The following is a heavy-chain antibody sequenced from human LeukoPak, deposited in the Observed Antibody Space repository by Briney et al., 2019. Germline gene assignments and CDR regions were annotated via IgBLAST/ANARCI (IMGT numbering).Heavy chain of an antibody. J-gene: IGHJ5*02. CDR3: ARAICNSDAGCYIRFDP. Sequence: SETLSLTCTVSGASIARDDYYWSWIRRLPGKGLEWIGYIYYSGTTYYNPSLKSRPTISVDTSKNQFSLNLGSVTAADTAVYYCARAICNSDAGCYIRFDPWGHGTLVTVSS. CDR1: GASIARDDYY. V-gene: IGHV4-31*03. D-gene: IGHD2/OR15-2a*01. CDR2: IYYSGTT.